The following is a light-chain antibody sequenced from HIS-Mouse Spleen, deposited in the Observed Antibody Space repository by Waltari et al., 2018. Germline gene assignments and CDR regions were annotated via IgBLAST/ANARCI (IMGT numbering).Light chain of an antibody. CDR3: SSYTSSSTLWV. Sequence: QSALTQPASVSGSPGQSITISCTGTSSDVGGYNYVSWYQQHPGKAPKLMIYEVSNRPLVVSNRLSGSKSGNTASLTISGLQAEDEADYYCSSYTSSSTLWVFGGGTKLTVL. V-gene: IGLV2-14*01. J-gene: IGLJ3*02. CDR1: SSDVGGYNY. CDR2: EVS.